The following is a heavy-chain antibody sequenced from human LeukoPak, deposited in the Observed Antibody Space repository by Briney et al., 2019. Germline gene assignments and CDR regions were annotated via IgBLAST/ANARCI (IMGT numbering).Heavy chain of an antibody. CDR2: IDPSDSYT. J-gene: IGHJ4*02. V-gene: IGHV5-10-1*01. CDR1: GYSFTSYW. D-gene: IGHD2-2*01. CDR3: ARNAYCSSTSCYALGAAADKSDY. Sequence: GESLKISCKGSGYSFTSYWISWVRQTPGKGLEWMGRIDPSDSYTNYSPSFQGHVTISADKSISTAYLQWSSLKASDTAMYYCARNAYCSSTSCYALGAAADKSDYWGQGTLVTVSS.